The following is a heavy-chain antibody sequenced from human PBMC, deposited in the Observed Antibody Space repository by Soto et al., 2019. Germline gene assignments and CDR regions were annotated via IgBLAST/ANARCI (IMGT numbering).Heavy chain of an antibody. Sequence: GGSLRLSCAASGFTFSSYAMSWVRQAPGKGLEWVSAISGSGGSTYYADSVKGRFTISRDNSKNTLYLQMNSLRAEDTAVYYCAKGANPRRWEGGFYVAFDIWGQGTMVTVSS. D-gene: IGHD1-26*01. CDR3: AKGANPRRWEGGFYVAFDI. V-gene: IGHV3-23*01. J-gene: IGHJ3*02. CDR2: ISGSGGST. CDR1: GFTFSSYA.